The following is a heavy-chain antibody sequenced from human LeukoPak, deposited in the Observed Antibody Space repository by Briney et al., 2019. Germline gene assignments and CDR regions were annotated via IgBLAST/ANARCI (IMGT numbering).Heavy chain of an antibody. CDR1: GYSISSGYY. CDR3: ARRRKNDVLDY. J-gene: IGHJ4*02. D-gene: IGHD1-1*01. V-gene: IGHV4-38-2*01. CDR2: IYHSGST. Sequence: SETLSLTCAVSGYSISSGYYWGWIRQPPGKGLEWIGSIYHSGSTYYNPSLKSRVTISVDTSKNQFSLKLSSVTAADTAAYYCARRRKNDVLDYWGQGTLVTVSS.